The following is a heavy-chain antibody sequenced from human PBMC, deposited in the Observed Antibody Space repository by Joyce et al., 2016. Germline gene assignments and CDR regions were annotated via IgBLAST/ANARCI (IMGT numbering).Heavy chain of an antibody. CDR2: ISGDRRCI. V-gene: IGHV3-21*02. D-gene: IGHD2-21*01. CDR3: ARGGLVYDYSMDV. CDR1: GFMFSISS. Sequence: EVQLVESGGGLVKPGGAMKISCAASGFMFSISSMSWFRQAPVKGLEWVSAISGDRRCIFRAYSVRGRFTVTRDNAENSLYLQMKSLRVEDTAVYFCARGGLVYDYSMDVWGQGTTVIVSS. J-gene: IGHJ6*02.